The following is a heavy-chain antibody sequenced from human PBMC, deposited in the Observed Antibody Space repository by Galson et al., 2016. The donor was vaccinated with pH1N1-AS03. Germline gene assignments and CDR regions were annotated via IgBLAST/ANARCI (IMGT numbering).Heavy chain of an antibody. Sequence: LRLSCAASGFTFSSHGMHWVRQTPGKGLEWVAVIWHDGSEKYYADSVKGRFTISRDNSKNTLYLQMNSLRAEDTAVYYCARDRHYYDYIWGTYRYDWYFDLWGRGTLVTVTS. J-gene: IGHJ2*01. CDR3: ARDRHYYDYIWGTYRYDWYFDL. CDR2: IWHDGSEK. CDR1: GFTFSSHG. D-gene: IGHD3-16*02. V-gene: IGHV3-33*01.